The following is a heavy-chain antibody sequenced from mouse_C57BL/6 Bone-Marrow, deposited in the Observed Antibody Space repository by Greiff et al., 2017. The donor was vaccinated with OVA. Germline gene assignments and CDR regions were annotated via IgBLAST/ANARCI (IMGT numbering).Heavy chain of an antibody. V-gene: IGHV1-55*01. Sequence: QVQLQQPGAELVKPGASVKMSCKASGYTFTSYWITWVKQRPGQGLEWIGDIYPGSGSTNYNEKFKSKATLTVDRSSSTAYMQLSSRTSEDSAVYYCASPYRYYAMDYWGQGTSVTVSS. CDR3: ASPYRYYAMDY. CDR1: GYTFTSYW. J-gene: IGHJ4*01. D-gene: IGHD2-10*01. CDR2: IYPGSGST.